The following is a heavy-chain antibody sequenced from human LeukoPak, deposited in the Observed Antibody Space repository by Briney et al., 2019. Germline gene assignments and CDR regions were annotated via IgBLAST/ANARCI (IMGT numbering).Heavy chain of an antibody. V-gene: IGHV1-69*13. D-gene: IGHD3-22*01. CDR3: AREGSDSSGYYWYFDL. Sequence: ASVKVSCKASGGTFSSYAISWVRQAPGQGLEWMGGIIPIFGTANYAQKFQGRVTITADESTSTAYMELSSLRSEDTAVYYCAREGSDSSGYYWYFDLWGRGTLVTVSS. CDR2: IIPIFGTA. J-gene: IGHJ2*01. CDR1: GGTFSSYA.